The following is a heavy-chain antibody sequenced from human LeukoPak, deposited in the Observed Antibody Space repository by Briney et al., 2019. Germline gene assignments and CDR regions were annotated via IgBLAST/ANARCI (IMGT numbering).Heavy chain of an antibody. CDR3: ARMPPLRYFEL. Sequence: PSETLSLTCTVSGGSITSGGYYWSWIRQHPGRGLEWIGYIYSSGSNYYNPSLKSRVTISVDTSKHQFSLKLSSVTAADTAVYSCARMPPLRYFELWGQGTLVTVSS. D-gene: IGHD3-9*01. V-gene: IGHV4-31*03. J-gene: IGHJ4*02. CDR2: IYSSGSN. CDR1: GGSITSGGYY.